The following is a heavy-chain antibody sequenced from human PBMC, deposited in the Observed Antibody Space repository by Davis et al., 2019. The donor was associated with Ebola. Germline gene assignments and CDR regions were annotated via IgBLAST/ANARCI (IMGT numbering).Heavy chain of an antibody. CDR3: ARDSVNWGEFDY. Sequence: GESLKISCAASGFTFSSYEMNWVRQAPGKGLEWVSYISNSGNTIYYADSVKGRFTISRDNAKNSLYLQLNSLRPEDTTVYYCARDSVNWGEFDYWGQGTLVSVSS. CDR2: ISNSGNTI. J-gene: IGHJ4*02. D-gene: IGHD3-16*01. V-gene: IGHV3-48*03. CDR1: GFTFSSYE.